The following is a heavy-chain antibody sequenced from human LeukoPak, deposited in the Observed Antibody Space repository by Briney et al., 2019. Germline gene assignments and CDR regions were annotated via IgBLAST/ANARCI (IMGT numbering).Heavy chain of an antibody. CDR2: IKQDGSEK. CDR1: GFTFSSYW. V-gene: IGHV3-7*03. J-gene: IGHJ4*02. CDR3: ARVGGSGYSYYFDY. D-gene: IGHD3-22*01. Sequence: PGGSLRLSCAASGFTFSSYWMSWVRQAPGKGLEWVANIKQDGSEKYYVDSVKGRFTISRDNAKNSLYLQMNSLRAEDTAVYYCARVGGSGYSYYFDYWGQGTLVTVSS.